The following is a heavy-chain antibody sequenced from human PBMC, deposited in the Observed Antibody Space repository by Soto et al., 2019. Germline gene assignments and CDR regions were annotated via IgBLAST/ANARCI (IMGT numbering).Heavy chain of an antibody. CDR1: GFTFSSYG. J-gene: IGHJ6*02. CDR2: ISYDGSNK. Sequence: PGGSLRLSCAASGFTFSSYGMHWVRQAPGKGLEWVAVISYDGSNKYYADSVKGRFTISRDNSKNTLYLQMNSLRAEDTAVYYCAYGGSFYYYYGMDVWGQGTTVTGS. V-gene: IGHV3-30*03. CDR3: AYGGSFYYYYGMDV. D-gene: IGHD3-16*01.